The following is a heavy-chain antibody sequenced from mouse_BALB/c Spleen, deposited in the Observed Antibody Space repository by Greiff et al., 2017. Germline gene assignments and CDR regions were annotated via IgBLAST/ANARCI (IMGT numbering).Heavy chain of an antibody. CDR3: ARNYGTGYYAMDY. D-gene: IGHD1-1*01. CDR1: GFTFSSFG. CDR2: ISSGSSTI. Sequence: EVKLVESGGGLVQPGGSRKLSCAASGFTFSSFGMHWVRQAPEKGLEWVAYISSGSSTIYYADTVKGRFTISRDNPKNTLFLQMTSLRSEDTAMYYCARNYGTGYYAMDYWGQGTSVTVSS. J-gene: IGHJ4*01. V-gene: IGHV5-17*02.